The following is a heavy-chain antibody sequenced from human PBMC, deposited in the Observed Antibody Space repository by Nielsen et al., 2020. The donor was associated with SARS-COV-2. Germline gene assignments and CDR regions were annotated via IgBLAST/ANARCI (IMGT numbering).Heavy chain of an antibody. CDR2: VSWNGSRT. Sequence: GESLKISCAASGFTFSNSDMNWVRQAPGKGLEWVSGVSWNGSRTHYADSVKGRFTISRDNSKNTLYLQMNSLRAEDTAVYYCAKWGSYGGKGVGGMDVWGQGTTVTVSS. CDR1: GFTFSNSD. D-gene: IGHD4-23*01. CDR3: AKWGSYGGKGVGGMDV. J-gene: IGHJ6*02. V-gene: IGHV3-19*01.